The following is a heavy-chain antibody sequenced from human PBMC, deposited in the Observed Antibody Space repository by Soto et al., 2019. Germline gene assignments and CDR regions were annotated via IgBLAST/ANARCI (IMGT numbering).Heavy chain of an antibody. V-gene: IGHV1-18*01. Sequence: QVQLVQSGAEVKKPGASVKVSCKASGFTFASHGISWVRQAPGQGLEWMGWISDYLVTTNYAQNFQGRVTMTTDTSTNTAYMELRGLTSDDTAVYYCARDRSNSDYWGQGTLVTVSS. CDR3: ARDRSNSDY. CDR1: GFTFASHG. J-gene: IGHJ4*02. D-gene: IGHD1-1*01. CDR2: ISDYLVTT.